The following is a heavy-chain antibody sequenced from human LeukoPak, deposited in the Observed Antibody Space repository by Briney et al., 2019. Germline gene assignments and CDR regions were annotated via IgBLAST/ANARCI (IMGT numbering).Heavy chain of an antibody. J-gene: IGHJ4*02. CDR2: IFGSAYNS. CDR3: AKHSGSYFIYHVDS. D-gene: IGHD1-26*01. V-gene: IGHV3-23*01. CDR1: GFTFSSYG. Sequence: GGSLRLSCAASGFTFSSYGMSWVRQALGRRLEWVSTIFGSAYNSYYADSVRGRFSISRDNSANTLYLQMNSLRAEDTALYYCAKHSGSYFIYHVDSWGQGTLVTVSS.